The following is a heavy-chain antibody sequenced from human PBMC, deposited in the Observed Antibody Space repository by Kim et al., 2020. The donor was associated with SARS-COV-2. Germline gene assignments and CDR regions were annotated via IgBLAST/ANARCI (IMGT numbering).Heavy chain of an antibody. CDR3: ARGAGDGGGLDY. CDR2: I. J-gene: IGHJ4*02. Sequence: IYYATSGRDRLTSDRENAKTSLYLQMHSLKAEDTAVYYCARGAGDGGGLDYWGQGTLVTVSS. D-gene: IGHD3-10*01. V-gene: IGHV3-21*01.